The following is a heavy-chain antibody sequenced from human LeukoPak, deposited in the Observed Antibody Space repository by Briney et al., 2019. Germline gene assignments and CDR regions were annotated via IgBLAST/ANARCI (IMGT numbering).Heavy chain of an antibody. CDR1: GYTFTGYY. J-gene: IGHJ5*02. CDR2: INPNSGGT. V-gene: IGHV1-2*02. Sequence: ASVKVSCTASGYTFTGYYMHWVRQAPGQGLEWMGWINPNSGGTNYAQKFQGRVTMTRDTSISTAYMELSRLRSDDTAVYYCARLGGYGDYWFDPWGQGTLVTVSS. CDR3: ARLGGYGDYWFDP. D-gene: IGHD4-17*01.